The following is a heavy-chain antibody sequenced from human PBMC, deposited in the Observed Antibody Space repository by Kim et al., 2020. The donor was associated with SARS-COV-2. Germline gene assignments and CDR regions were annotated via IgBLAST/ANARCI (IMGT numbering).Heavy chain of an antibody. CDR2: INWNGGST. D-gene: IGHD3-22*01. CDR3: ATDSSGYWDDAFDF. Sequence: GGSLRLSCAASGFTFDDYGMSWVRQAPGKGLEWVSGINWNGGSTGYADSVKGRFTISRDNAKNSLYLQMNSLRAEDTALYHCATDSSGYWDDAFDFWGQGTMVTVSS. CDR1: GFTFDDYG. J-gene: IGHJ3*01. V-gene: IGHV3-20*01.